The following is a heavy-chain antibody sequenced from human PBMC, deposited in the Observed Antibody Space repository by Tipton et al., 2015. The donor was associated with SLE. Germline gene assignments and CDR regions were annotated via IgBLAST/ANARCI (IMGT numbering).Heavy chain of an antibody. J-gene: IGHJ3*02. Sequence: SLRLSCAASGFTFNTYAMSWVRQAPDKGLEWVSAISGSGGDSNYADSVKGRFTISRDNSKNTLYLQMNSLRAEDTAIYYCAKHVGSGSPADAFHIWGQGTMVTVSS. D-gene: IGHD1-26*01. CDR3: AKHVGSGSPADAFHI. CDR1: GFTFNTYA. CDR2: ISGSGGDS. V-gene: IGHV3-23*01.